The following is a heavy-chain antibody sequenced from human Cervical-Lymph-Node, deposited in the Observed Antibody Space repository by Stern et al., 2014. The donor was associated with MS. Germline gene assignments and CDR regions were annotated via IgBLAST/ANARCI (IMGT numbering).Heavy chain of an antibody. CDR2: ISGSGDRI. CDR1: GFTFSIYA. D-gene: IGHD6-19*01. Sequence: EVQLLESGGGLVQPGGSLRLSYAASGFTFSIYAMSWVRQAPGKGLEWVSAISGSGDRIYYADAVKDRFTISRDNSKNTLHLQMNSLRADDTAVYYCAKRIEGGVAGTYLDYWGQGTLVTVSS. CDR3: AKRIEGGVAGTYLDY. V-gene: IGHV3-23*01. J-gene: IGHJ4*02.